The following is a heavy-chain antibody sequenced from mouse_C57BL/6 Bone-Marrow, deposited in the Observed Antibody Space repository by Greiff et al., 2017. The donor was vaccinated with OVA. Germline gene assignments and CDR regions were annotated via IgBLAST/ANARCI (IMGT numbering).Heavy chain of an antibody. CDR3: AREWVSTKQGDMDY. V-gene: IGHV1-81*01. Sequence: QVQLQQSGAELARPGASVKLSCKASGYTFTSYGISWVKQRTGQGLVWIGEIYPRSGNTYYNEKFKGKATLTADKSSSTAYMELRSLTSEDSAVYFCAREWVSTKQGDMDYWGQGTSVTVSS. D-gene: IGHD2-1*01. J-gene: IGHJ4*01. CDR1: GYTFTSYG. CDR2: IYPRSGNT.